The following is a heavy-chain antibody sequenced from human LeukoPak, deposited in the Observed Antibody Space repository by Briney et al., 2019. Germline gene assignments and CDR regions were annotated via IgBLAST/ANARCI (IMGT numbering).Heavy chain of an antibody. CDR3: ARADMSSDYTPNDY. D-gene: IGHD3-3*01. CDR2: INPNSGGT. V-gene: IGHV1-2*02. J-gene: IGHJ4*02. CDR1: GYTFTDYY. Sequence: ASVKVSCKASGYTFTDYYIHWVRQASGQGLEWMGWINPNSGGTDYAQNFQGRVTMTRDTSISTAYMELSRLRSDDTAVYYCARADMSSDYTPNDYWGQGTLVTVSS.